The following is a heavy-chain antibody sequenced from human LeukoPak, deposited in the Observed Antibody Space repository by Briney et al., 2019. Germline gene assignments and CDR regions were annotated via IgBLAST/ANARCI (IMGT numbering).Heavy chain of an antibody. D-gene: IGHD3-16*01. J-gene: IGHJ4*02. CDR3: SATSGRTGGNS. CDR2: INSDGSEG. CDR1: GFTFSGFW. Sequence: PGGSLRLSCAVSGFTFSGFWMSWSRQAPGKGLEWVASINSDGSEGYYADVVKGRFTISRDNAKNSLYLQMNSLRADDTAVYYCSATSGRTGGNSWGQGALVTVSS. V-gene: IGHV3-7*03.